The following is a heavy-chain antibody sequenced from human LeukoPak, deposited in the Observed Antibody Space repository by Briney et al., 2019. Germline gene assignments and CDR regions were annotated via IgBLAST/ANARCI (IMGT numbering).Heavy chain of an antibody. J-gene: IGHJ4*02. CDR1: GGTFSSYA. CDR2: IIPIFGTA. Sequence: SVKVSCKASGGTFSSYAISWVRQAPGQGLEWMGGIIPIFGTANYAQKFRGRVTITADESTSTAYMELSSLRSEDTAVYYCARSPYSSGWFEAYFDYWGQGTLVTVSS. V-gene: IGHV1-69*13. CDR3: ARSPYSSGWFEAYFDY. D-gene: IGHD6-19*01.